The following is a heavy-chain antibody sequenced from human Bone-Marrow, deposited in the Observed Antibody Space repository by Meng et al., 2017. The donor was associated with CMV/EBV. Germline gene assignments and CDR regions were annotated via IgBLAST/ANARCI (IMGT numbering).Heavy chain of an antibody. J-gene: IGHJ6*02. CDR1: GFTFKSHW. D-gene: IGHD2-8*01. V-gene: IGHV3-74*01. Sequence: GESPKISCAASGFTFKSHWMHWVRQAPGKGLVWVSRIHSDGNSTSYADTVKGRFTISRDNAKNMMFLQMNSLRPEDTAVYYCARRNNDHYAIDVWGQGTTVTVSS. CDR3: ARRNNDHYAIDV. CDR2: IHSDGNST.